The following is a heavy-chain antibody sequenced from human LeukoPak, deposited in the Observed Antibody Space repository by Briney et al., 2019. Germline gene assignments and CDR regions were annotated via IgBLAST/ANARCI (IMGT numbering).Heavy chain of an antibody. CDR1: GISISSSNSY. J-gene: IGHJ4*02. CDR3: AREAGSYYLGY. D-gene: IGHD3-10*01. CDR2: IYTSGST. Sequence: SETLSLTCSVSGISISSSNSYWGWIRQPPGKRLEWIGSIYTSGSTNYNPSLKSRVTMSVDTSKNQFSLKLSSVTAADTAVYYCAREAGSYYLGYWGQGTLVTVSS. V-gene: IGHV4-39*07.